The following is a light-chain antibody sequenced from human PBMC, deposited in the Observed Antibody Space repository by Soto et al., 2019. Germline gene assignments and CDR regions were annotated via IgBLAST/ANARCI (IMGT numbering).Light chain of an antibody. CDR1: SSNIGAGYD. V-gene: IGLV1-40*01. CDR2: GNS. CDR3: QSYDSSLSGVV. Sequence: QSVLTQPPSVSGAPGQRVTISCTGSSSNIGAGYDVHWYQQLPGTAPKLLIYGNSNRPSGVPDRFSVPKSGTSASLAITGLQAEDEADYYCQSYDSSLSGVVFGGGTKLTVL. J-gene: IGLJ2*01.